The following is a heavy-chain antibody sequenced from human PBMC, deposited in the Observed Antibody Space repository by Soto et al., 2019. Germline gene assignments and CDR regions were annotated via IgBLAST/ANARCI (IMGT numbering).Heavy chain of an antibody. V-gene: IGHV4-34*01. CDR2: INHSGST. Sequence: LETLSLTCAVYGGSFSGYYWSWIRQPPGKGLEWIGEINHSGSTNCNPSLKSRVTISVDTSKNQFSLKLSSVTAADTAVYYCARCGTGRSAPLFLGYWGQGTLVTVSS. D-gene: IGHD1-1*01. J-gene: IGHJ4*02. CDR1: GGSFSGYY. CDR3: ARCGTGRSAPLFLGY.